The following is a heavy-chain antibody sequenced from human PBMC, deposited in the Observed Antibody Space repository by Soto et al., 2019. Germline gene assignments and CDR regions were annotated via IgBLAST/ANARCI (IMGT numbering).Heavy chain of an antibody. CDR2: IWYDGSNK. J-gene: IGHJ3*02. Sequence: GGSLRLSCAASGFTFSSYGMHWVRQAPGKGLEWVAVIWYDGSNKYYADSVKGRFTISRDNSKNTLYLQMNSLRAEDTAVYYCARGANCDILAGYSLDAFDIWGQGTMVTVSS. V-gene: IGHV3-33*01. D-gene: IGHD3-9*01. CDR3: ARGANCDILAGYSLDAFDI. CDR1: GFTFSSYG.